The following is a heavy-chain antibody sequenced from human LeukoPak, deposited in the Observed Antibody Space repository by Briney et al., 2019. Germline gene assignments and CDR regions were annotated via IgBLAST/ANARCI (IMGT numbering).Heavy chain of an antibody. CDR3: ARLSGGYSPDL. CDR2: ISYDGSNK. CDR1: GFTFSSYA. J-gene: IGHJ2*01. D-gene: IGHD1-26*01. V-gene: IGHV3-30-3*01. Sequence: SGGSLRLPCAASGFTFSSYAMHWVRQAPGKGLEWVAVISYDGSNKYYADSVKGRFTISRDNSKNTLYLQMHSLRAEDTAVYYCARLSGGYSPDLWGRGTLVTVSS.